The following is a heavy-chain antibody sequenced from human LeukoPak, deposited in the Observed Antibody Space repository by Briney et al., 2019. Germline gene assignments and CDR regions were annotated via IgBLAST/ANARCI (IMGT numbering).Heavy chain of an antibody. CDR3: ASTYDFWSGSHDY. V-gene: IGHV4-38-2*01. CDR1: GYSLSSGYY. D-gene: IGHD3-3*01. Sequence: SETLSLTCAVSGYSLSSGYYWGWIRQPPGKGLEWTGSIYHSGSTYYNASVKSRVTISVDTSKNQFSLKLSSVTAADTAVYYCASTYDFWSGSHDYWGQGTLVTVSS. CDR2: IYHSGST. J-gene: IGHJ4*02.